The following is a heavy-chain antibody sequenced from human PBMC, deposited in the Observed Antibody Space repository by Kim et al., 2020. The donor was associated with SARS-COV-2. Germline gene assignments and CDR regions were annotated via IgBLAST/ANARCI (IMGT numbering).Heavy chain of an antibody. D-gene: IGHD6-19*01. V-gene: IGHV3-53*04. CDR1: GFNVIDNY. J-gene: IGHJ4*02. CDR3: ARGLRAGNEYYFDE. Sequence: GGSLRLSCAASGFNVIDNYMSWVRQAPGKGLEWVSVIYTGGRTYYADSVTGRFTISRHDSQNTLYLQMNSVRPEDTAVYYCARGLRAGNEYYFDEWGQGTLVTVSS. CDR2: IYTGGRT.